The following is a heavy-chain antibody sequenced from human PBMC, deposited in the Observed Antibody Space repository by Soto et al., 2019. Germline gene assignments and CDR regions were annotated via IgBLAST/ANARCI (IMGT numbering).Heavy chain of an antibody. Sequence: PGGSLRLSCAASGFTFSSYAMSWVRQAPGKGLEWVSAISGSGGSTYYADSVKGRFTIWRDDSTNTLYLQMNSLKSEDTGKYFCTTLGPSWGQGTQVTVSS. CDR1: GFTFSSYA. CDR3: TTLGPS. CDR2: ISGSGGST. V-gene: IGHV3-23*01. J-gene: IGHJ5*02. D-gene: IGHD2-2*01.